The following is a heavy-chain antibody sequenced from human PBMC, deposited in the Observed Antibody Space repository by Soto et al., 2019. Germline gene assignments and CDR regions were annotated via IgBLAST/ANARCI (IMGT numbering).Heavy chain of an antibody. CDR2: IIPILGIA. CDR3: ARGKMATINFFDY. D-gene: IGHD5-12*01. V-gene: IGHV1-69*04. J-gene: IGHJ4*02. Sequence: VASVKVSCKASGYTFSSYGISWVRQAPGQGLEWMGRIIPILGIANYAQKFQGRVTITADKSTSTAYMELSSLRSEDTAVYYCARGKMATINFFDYWGQGTLVTVSS. CDR1: GYTFSSYG.